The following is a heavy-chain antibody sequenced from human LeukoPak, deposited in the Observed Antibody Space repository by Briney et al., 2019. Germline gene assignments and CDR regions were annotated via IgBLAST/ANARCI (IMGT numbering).Heavy chain of an antibody. CDR2: INHSGST. V-gene: IGHV4-34*01. D-gene: IGHD3-22*01. Sequence: SETLSLTCAVYGGSFSGYYWSWIRQPPGKGREWIGEINHSGSTNYHPSLKSRVTISVDTSKNQFSLKLSSVTAADTAVYYCARGPGDYDSSGYYYYWGQGTLVTVSS. CDR1: GGSFSGYY. J-gene: IGHJ4*02. CDR3: ARGPGDYDSSGYYYY.